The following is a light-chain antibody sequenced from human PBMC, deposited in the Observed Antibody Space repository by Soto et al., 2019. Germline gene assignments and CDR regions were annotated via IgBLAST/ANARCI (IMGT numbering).Light chain of an antibody. CDR2: DAS. CDR3: QQCRNWPLT. V-gene: IGKV3-15*01. CDR1: QNVYKN. J-gene: IGKJ4*01. Sequence: EIVMTQSPATLSVSPGEGATLSWKASQNVYKNLAWYQQRPGQPPRLLIYDASTRATGISARFSGSGYGPEFTLTISCLQSEGFAIYFCQQCRNWPLTSGRGTKGEIK.